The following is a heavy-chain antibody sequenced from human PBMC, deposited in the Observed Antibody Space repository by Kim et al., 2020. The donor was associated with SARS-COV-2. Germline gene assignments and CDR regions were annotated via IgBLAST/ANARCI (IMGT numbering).Heavy chain of an antibody. J-gene: IGHJ6*02. V-gene: IGHV1-46*01. CDR3: ARDLDYDIVGDGMDV. Sequence: QKFQGRVTMTRDTSTSTVYMELSSLRSEDTAVYYCARDLDYDIVGDGMDVWGQGTTVTVSS. D-gene: IGHD3-9*01.